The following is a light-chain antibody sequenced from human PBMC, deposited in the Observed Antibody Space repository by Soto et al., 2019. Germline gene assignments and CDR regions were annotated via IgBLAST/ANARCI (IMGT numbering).Light chain of an antibody. Sequence: DIVMTQSPLSLPVTPGEPASISCRSSQSLRHHNGYYYLDWYLQKPGQSPQVLIYLGSNRASGVTDRVSGSGSGTVFTLEISRVEAEDVGVYYCIQTLQAPYSFGQGTKLEIK. J-gene: IGKJ2*01. CDR3: IQTLQAPYS. CDR2: LGS. V-gene: IGKV2-28*01. CDR1: QSLRHHNGYYY.